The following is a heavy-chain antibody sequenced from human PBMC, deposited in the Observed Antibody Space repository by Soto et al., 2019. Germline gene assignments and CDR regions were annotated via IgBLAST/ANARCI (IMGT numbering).Heavy chain of an antibody. V-gene: IGHV4-31*03. Sequence: SETLSLTCTVSGGSISSGGYYWSWIRQHPGKGLEWIGYIYYSGSTYYNPSLKSRVTISVDTSKNQFSLKLSSVTAADTAVYYCARGATVTTPFLTYYFDYWGQGTLVTVPQ. CDR2: IYYSGST. D-gene: IGHD4-17*01. CDR1: GGSISSGGYY. CDR3: ARGATVTTPFLTYYFDY. J-gene: IGHJ4*02.